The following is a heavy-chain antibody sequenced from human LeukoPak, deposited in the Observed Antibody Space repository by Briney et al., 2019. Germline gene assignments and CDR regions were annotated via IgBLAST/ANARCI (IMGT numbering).Heavy chain of an antibody. CDR3: AAEPDYGGNSDWFDP. V-gene: IGHV1-58*02. CDR1: GLTFTSSA. Sequence: GTSVKVSCKASGLTFTSSAMQWVRQARGQRLEWIGWIVVGSGNTNYAQKFQERVTITRDMSTSTAYMELSSLRSEDTAVYYCAAEPDYGGNSDWFDPWGQGTLVTVSS. CDR2: IVVGSGNT. D-gene: IGHD4-23*01. J-gene: IGHJ5*02.